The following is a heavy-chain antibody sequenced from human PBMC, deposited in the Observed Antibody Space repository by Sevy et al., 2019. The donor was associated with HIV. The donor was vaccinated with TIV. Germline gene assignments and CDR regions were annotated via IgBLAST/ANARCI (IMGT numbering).Heavy chain of an antibody. Sequence: GGSLRLSCAVSGFTFGSYTMNWVRQAPGRGLEWLSYISVSSGTVYYADSLKGRFTISIENAKNSLYLQMNSLRAEDSAVYYCVRDTSYGDPYYFDYWGQGTLVTVSS. CDR3: VRDTSYGDPYYFDY. CDR1: GFTFGSYT. V-gene: IGHV3-48*01. D-gene: IGHD4-17*01. J-gene: IGHJ4*02. CDR2: ISVSSGTV.